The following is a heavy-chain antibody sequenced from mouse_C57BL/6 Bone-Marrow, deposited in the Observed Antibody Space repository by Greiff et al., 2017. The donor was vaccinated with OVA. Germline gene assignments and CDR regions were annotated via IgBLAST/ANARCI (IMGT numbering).Heavy chain of an antibody. CDR1: GFTFSDYG. CDR2: ISSGSSTI. J-gene: IGHJ2*01. Sequence: EVMLMESGGGLVKPGGSLKLSCAASGFTFSDYGMHWVRQAPEKGLEWVAYISSGSSTIYYADTVKGRFTISRDNAKNTLFLQMTSLRSEDTAMYYCARRLYFDYWGQGTTLTVSS. CDR3: ARRLYFDY. V-gene: IGHV5-17*01.